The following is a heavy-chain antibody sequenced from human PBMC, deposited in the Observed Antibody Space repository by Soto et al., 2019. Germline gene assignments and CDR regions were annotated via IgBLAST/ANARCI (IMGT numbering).Heavy chain of an antibody. V-gene: IGHV4-30-4*01. CDR3: ARVVINNYFDL. CDR1: GGSISTSYYY. J-gene: IGHJ5*02. Sequence: QVQLQESGPGLVEPSQTLSLTCSVSGGSISTSYYYWSWIRQPPGKDLEWIGYIYDSATTHYKPSLKSQITISLETSKNQSSLKLSSVTAADTAVYYCARVVINNYFDLWGQGTLVTVSS. D-gene: IGHD1-20*01. CDR2: IYDSATT.